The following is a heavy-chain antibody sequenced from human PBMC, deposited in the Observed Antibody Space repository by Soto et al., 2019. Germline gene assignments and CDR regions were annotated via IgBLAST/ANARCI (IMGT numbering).Heavy chain of an antibody. D-gene: IGHD3-9*01. CDR3: AKGPWARHNAGFHWDD. CDR2: INGGGDRT. J-gene: IGHJ4*02. CDR1: GFTFSNYA. V-gene: IGHV3-23*01. Sequence: EVHLLESGGALAQPGGSLRLSCIASGFTFSNYAMSWVRQSPGKELEWVSTINGGGDRTYYTDSVKGRFTVSRANSKNKLSLRMNSLNAEDTALYYCAKGPWARHNAGFHWDDGGLGTLVTVTS.